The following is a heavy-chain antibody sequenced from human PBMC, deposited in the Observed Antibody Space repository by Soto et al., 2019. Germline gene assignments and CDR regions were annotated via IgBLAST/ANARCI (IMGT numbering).Heavy chain of an antibody. V-gene: IGHV4-59*01. J-gene: IGHJ4*02. CDR3: TRKRRTYGVVDY. D-gene: IGHD4-17*01. CDR2: IYYSGST. Sequence: SETLSLTCTVSGGSISSYYWSWIRQPPGKGLEWIGYIYYSGSTNYNPSLKSRVTISVDTSKNQFSLKLNTVNAADTAVYYCTRKRRTYGVVDYWGQGTLVTVSS. CDR1: GGSISSYY.